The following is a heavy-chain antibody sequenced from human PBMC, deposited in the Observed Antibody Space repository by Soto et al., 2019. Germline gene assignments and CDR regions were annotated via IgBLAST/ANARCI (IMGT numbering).Heavy chain of an antibody. D-gene: IGHD2-21*01. CDR2: INAGSGNT. CDR3: AREVIPNWFDP. V-gene: IGHV1-3*01. Sequence: ASVKVSCKASGYTFTSYAVHWVRQAPGQRLEWMGWINAGSGNTNYSQKFQGRVTITRDTSASTAYMELSGLRSEDTAVYYCAREVIPNWFDPWGQGTLVTVSS. J-gene: IGHJ5*02. CDR1: GYTFTSYA.